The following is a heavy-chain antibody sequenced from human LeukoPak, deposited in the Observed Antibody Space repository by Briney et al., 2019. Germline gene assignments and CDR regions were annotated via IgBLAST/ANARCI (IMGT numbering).Heavy chain of an antibody. V-gene: IGHV3-30*04. CDR2: ISYDGSNK. Sequence: GGSLRLSCAASGFTFSSYAMHWVRQAPGKGLEWVAVISYDGSNKYYADSVKGRFTISRDNSKNTLYLQMNSLRAEDTAVYYCARGGVSRADAFDIWGQGTMVTVSS. CDR1: GFTFSSYA. J-gene: IGHJ3*02. CDR3: ARGGVSRADAFDI. D-gene: IGHD6-13*01.